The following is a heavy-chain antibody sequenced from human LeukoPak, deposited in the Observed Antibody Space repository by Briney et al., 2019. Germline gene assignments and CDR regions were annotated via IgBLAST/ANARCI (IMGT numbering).Heavy chain of an antibody. J-gene: IGHJ6*02. CDR3: AASLRVGDYYYYYGMDV. V-gene: IGHV1-58*02. D-gene: IGHD3-10*01. CDR2: IVVGSGNT. CDR1: GFTFTSSA. Sequence: ASVKVSCKASGFTFTSSAMQWVRQARGQRLEWIGWIVVGSGNTNYAQKFQERVTITRDMSISTAYMELSSLRSEDTAVYYCAASLRVGDYYYYYGMDVWGQGTTVTVSS.